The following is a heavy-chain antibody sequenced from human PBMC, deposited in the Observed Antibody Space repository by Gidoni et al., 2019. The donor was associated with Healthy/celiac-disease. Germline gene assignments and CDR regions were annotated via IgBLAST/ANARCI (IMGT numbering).Heavy chain of an antibody. Sequence: EVQLVESGGGLVKPGGSLRLSCAASGFTFSSYSMNWVRQAPGKGLEWVSSISSSSSYIYYADSVKGRFTISRDNAKNSLYLQMNSLRAEDTAVYYCARKYSGYAMGDYWGQGTLVTVSS. CDR1: GFTFSSYS. CDR3: ARKYSGYAMGDY. V-gene: IGHV3-21*01. D-gene: IGHD5-12*01. CDR2: ISSSSSYI. J-gene: IGHJ4*02.